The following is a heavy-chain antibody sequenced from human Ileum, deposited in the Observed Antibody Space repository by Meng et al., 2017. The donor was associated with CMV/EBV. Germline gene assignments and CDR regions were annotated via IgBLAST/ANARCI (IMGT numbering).Heavy chain of an antibody. D-gene: IGHD4-11*01. CDR3: AIATVWESFDY. V-gene: IGHV1-18*01. Sequence: SCKASGYTFTSYGISWVRQAPGQGLEWMGWISAYNGNTNYAQKLQGRLTMTTDTSTSTAYMELRSLRSDDTAVYYCAIATVWESFDYWGQGTLVTVSS. CDR2: ISAYNGNT. CDR1: GYTFTSYG. J-gene: IGHJ4*02.